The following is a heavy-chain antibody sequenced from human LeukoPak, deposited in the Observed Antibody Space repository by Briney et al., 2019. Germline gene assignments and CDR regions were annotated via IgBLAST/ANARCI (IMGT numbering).Heavy chain of an antibody. J-gene: IGHJ4*02. CDR2: IKEDGSIQ. CDR3: ARDVWTGVAVSDY. Sequence: PWGSLTLSFVASGFTFSSYWITWVRQPPAKGLELLANIKEDGSIQYYVDSVRGRFTISRDNAKNSVYLQLNSLRADDTAVYYCARDVWTGVAVSDYWGQGTLVTVSS. CDR1: GFTFSSYW. D-gene: IGHD6-19*01. V-gene: IGHV3-7*01.